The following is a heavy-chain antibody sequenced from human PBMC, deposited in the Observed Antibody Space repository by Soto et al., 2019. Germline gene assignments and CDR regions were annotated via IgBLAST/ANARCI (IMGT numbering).Heavy chain of an antibody. Sequence: GESLKISCKGSGYSFTSYWIGWVRQMPGKGLEGMGIIYPGDSYTRYSRSFQGQVTISADKSISTAYLQWSSLKASDTAMYYCARHSEQWLVRASENWFDPWGQGTLVTVSS. J-gene: IGHJ5*02. CDR2: IYPGDSYT. CDR1: GYSFTSYW. CDR3: ARHSEQWLVRASENWFDP. D-gene: IGHD6-19*01. V-gene: IGHV5-51*01.